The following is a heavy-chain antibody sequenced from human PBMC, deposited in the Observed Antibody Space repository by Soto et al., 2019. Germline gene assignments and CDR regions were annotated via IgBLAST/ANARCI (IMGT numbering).Heavy chain of an antibody. Sequence: ASVKVSCKVSGYTLTELSMHWVRQAPGKGLEWMGGFDPEDGETIYAQKFQGRVTMTEDTSTDTAYMELGSLRSEDTAVYYCARGVNWNRRHAFDIWGQGTMVNVSS. CDR2: FDPEDGET. V-gene: IGHV1-24*01. J-gene: IGHJ3*02. D-gene: IGHD1-20*01. CDR1: GYTLTELS. CDR3: ARGVNWNRRHAFDI.